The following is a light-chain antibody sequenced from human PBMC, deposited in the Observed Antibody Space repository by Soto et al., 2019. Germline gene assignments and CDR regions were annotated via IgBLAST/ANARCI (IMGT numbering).Light chain of an antibody. V-gene: IGLV1-40*01. CDR3: QSYDSSLSGCV. CDR1: SSNIGAGYD. J-gene: IGLJ3*02. CDR2: GNS. Sequence: QSVLTQPPSVSGTPGQRVTISCTGSSSNIGAGYDVHWYQQLPGTAPKLLIYGNSNRHSGVPDRFSGSKSGTSASLAITGLQAEDEADYYCQSYDSSLSGCVFGGGTKLTVL.